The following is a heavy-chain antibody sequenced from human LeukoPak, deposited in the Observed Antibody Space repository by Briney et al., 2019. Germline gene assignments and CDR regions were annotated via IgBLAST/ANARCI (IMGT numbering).Heavy chain of an antibody. CDR2: IYYSGTT. CDR1: GGSFSYYY. D-gene: IGHD4-17*01. V-gene: IGHV4-59*01. J-gene: IGHJ6*02. CDR3: AREDPQTTVPEGMDV. Sequence: ASETQSLTCTVSGGSFSYYYWSWIRQSPGKGLEWIGYIYYSGTTNYNPSLKSRVTISVDTSKNQFSLQLRSVTAADTAVYYCAREDPQTTVPEGMDVWGQGTTVTVSS.